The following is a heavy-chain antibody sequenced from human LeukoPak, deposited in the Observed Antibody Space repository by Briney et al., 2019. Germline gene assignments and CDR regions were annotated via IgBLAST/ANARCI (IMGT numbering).Heavy chain of an antibody. D-gene: IGHD3-22*01. Sequence: PSETLSLTCSVSGFSVSSGNYWGWIRQPPGRGLEWIGNVHHSGNTYYNVSLRSRVTLSLDTSRNQFSLSLTSVTAADTAVYFCARVRGSGYYYLPFDSWGRGALVTVSS. V-gene: IGHV4-38-2*02. CDR3: ARVRGSGYYYLPFDS. J-gene: IGHJ4*02. CDR1: GFSVSSGNY. CDR2: VHHSGNT.